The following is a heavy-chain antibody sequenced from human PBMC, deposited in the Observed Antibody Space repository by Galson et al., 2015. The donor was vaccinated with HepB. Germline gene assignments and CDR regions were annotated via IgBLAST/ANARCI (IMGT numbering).Heavy chain of an antibody. CDR3: AIAELNLVYNY. D-gene: IGHD1-26*01. J-gene: IGHJ4*02. V-gene: IGHV4-59*01. CDR2: IYYSGST. CDR1: GGSISSYY. Sequence: SETLSLTCTVSGGSISSYYWSWIRQPPGKGLEWIGYIYYSGSTNYNPSLKSRVTLSVDTSKNQFSLKLSSVTAADTAVYYCAIAELNLVYNYWGQGTLVTVSS.